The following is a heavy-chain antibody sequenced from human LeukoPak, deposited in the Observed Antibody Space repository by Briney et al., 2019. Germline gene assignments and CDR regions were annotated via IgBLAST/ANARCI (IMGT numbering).Heavy chain of an antibody. J-gene: IGHJ1*01. CDR2: ISYDGIIK. D-gene: IGHD1-26*01. V-gene: IGHV3-30*03. Sequence: GGSLRLSCAASGFTFSNYGMHWVRQAPGKGLEWVALISYDGIIKYYADSVRGRFTISRDNSKNTLYLQMNSLRAEDTALYYCARVEVGATDGYFQHWGQGTLVTVSS. CDR1: GFTFSNYG. CDR3: ARVEVGATDGYFQH.